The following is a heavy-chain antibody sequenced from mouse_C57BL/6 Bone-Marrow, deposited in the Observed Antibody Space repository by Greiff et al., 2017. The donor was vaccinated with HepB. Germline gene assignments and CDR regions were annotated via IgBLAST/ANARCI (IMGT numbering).Heavy chain of an antibody. J-gene: IGHJ4*01. Sequence: QVQLQQSGPELVKPGSSVKLSCKASGYTFTSYDINWVKQRPGQGLEWIGWIYPRDGSTKYNEKFKGKATLTVDTSSSTAYMELHSLTSEDSAVYFCARGGLWLFYYAMDYWGQGTSVTVSS. CDR3: ARGGLWLFYYAMDY. D-gene: IGHD2-2*01. CDR2: IYPRDGST. CDR1: GYTFTSYD. V-gene: IGHV1-85*01.